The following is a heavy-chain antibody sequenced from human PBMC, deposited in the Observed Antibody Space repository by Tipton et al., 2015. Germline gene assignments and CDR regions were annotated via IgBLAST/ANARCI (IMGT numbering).Heavy chain of an antibody. CDR3: ARNDYGDYHFDY. J-gene: IGHJ4*02. Sequence: QVQLVQSGAEVQKPGASVKVSCKASGYTFTSYGICWVRQAPGQGLEWMGWISGYNGHTNYAQKLHGRVTMTTDTSTSTAYMELRNLRSDDTAVYYCARNDYGDYHFDYWGQGTLVTVSS. V-gene: IGHV1-18*01. CDR2: ISGYNGHT. D-gene: IGHD4-17*01. CDR1: GYTFTSYG.